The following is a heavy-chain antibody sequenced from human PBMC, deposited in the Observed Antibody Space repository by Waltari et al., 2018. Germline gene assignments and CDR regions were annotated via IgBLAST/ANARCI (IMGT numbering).Heavy chain of an antibody. V-gene: IGHV3-23*04. CDR2: ISGSDGRT. CDR3: AKDLGGYSGSHWYFDV. D-gene: IGHD1-26*01. Sequence: EVQLVESGGGSVQPGGSVRLSCAASGCRFRSSALFGVRQGPGKGLEWRSSISGSDGRTNYADSAKGRFTISRDNSKDTLFLQMNSLGVDDAAVYYCAKDLGGYSGSHWYFDVWGRGTLVTVSS. J-gene: IGHJ2*01. CDR1: GCRFRSSA.